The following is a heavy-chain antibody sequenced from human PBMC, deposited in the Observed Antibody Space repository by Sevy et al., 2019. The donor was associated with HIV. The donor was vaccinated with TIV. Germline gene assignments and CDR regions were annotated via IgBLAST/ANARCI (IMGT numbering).Heavy chain of an antibody. D-gene: IGHD6-6*01. CDR3: ARGFLGGAAPLHFDY. Sequence: GGSLRLSCAASGFTFSSYAMHWVRQAPGKGLEWVAVISYDGSNKYYADSVKGRFTISRDNSKNTLYLQMNSLRAEDTAVYYCARGFLGGAAPLHFDYWGQGTLVTVSS. V-gene: IGHV3-30-3*01. CDR1: GFTFSSYA. J-gene: IGHJ4*02. CDR2: ISYDGSNK.